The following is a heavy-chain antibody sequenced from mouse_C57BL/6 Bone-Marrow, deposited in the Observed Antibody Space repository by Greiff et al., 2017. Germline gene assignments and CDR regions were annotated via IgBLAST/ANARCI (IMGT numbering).Heavy chain of an antibody. Sequence: VQLQQPGAELVMPGASVKLSCKASGYTFTSYWMHWVKQRPGQGLEWIGEIDPSDSYTNYNQKFKGKSTLTVDKSSSTAYMQLSSLTSEDSAVYYCAREGYYFDYWGQGTTLKVSS. CDR1: GYTFTSYW. CDR2: IDPSDSYT. CDR3: AREGYYFDY. V-gene: IGHV1-69*01. J-gene: IGHJ2*01.